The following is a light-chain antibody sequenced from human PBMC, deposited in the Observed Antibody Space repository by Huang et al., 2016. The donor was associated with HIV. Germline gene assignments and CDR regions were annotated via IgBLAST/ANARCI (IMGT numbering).Light chain of an antibody. Sequence: DIVMTQSPDSLAVSLGERATINCKSSQTILHDSDSRNDLAWYQQKPGQPPNLLIHWASIRKSGVPDRFIGSGSGTDFTLTISSLQAEDVAVYYCQQYYSSPFTFGPGTNVDI. V-gene: IGKV4-1*01. CDR1: QTILHDSDSRND. CDR3: QQYYSSPFT. J-gene: IGKJ3*01. CDR2: WAS.